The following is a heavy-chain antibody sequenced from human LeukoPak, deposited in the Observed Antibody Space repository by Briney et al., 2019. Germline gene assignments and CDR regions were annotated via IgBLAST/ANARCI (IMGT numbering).Heavy chain of an antibody. CDR2: ISAYNGNT. Sequence: GASVKVSCKASGYTFTSDGISWVRQAPGQGLEWMGWISAYNGNTNYAQKLQGRVTMTTDTSTSTAYMELGSLRSDDTAVYYCARLGYSSSSRSWFDPWGQGTLVTVSS. CDR3: ARLGYSSSSRSWFDP. CDR1: GYTFTSDG. J-gene: IGHJ5*02. V-gene: IGHV1-18*01. D-gene: IGHD6-6*01.